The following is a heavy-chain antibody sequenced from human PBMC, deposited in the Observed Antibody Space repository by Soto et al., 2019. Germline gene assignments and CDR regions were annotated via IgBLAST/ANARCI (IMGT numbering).Heavy chain of an antibody. CDR2: ISYDGSNK. Sequence: QVQLVESGGGVVQPGRSLRLSCAASGFTFSSYGMHWARQAPGKGLEWVAVISYDGSNKYYADSVKGRFTISRDNSKNTLYLQMNSLRAEDTAVYYCAKDPYGYCSSTSCPNWFDPWGQGTLVTVSS. J-gene: IGHJ5*02. CDR1: GFTFSSYG. V-gene: IGHV3-30*18. CDR3: AKDPYGYCSSTSCPNWFDP. D-gene: IGHD2-2*01.